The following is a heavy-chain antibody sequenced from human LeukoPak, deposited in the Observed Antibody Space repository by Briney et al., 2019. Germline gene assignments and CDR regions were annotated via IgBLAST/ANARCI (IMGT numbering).Heavy chain of an antibody. D-gene: IGHD5-12*01. V-gene: IGHV3-23*01. CDR1: GFTFSSYG. J-gene: IGHJ4*02. Sequence: PGGSLRLSCAASGFTFSSYGMSWVRQAPGKGLEWVSAISGSGGSTYYADSVKGRFTISRDNSKNTLYLQMNSLRAEDTAVYYCAKDKYSGYDMLDYWAREPWSPSPQ. CDR3: AKDKYSGYDMLDY. CDR2: ISGSGGST.